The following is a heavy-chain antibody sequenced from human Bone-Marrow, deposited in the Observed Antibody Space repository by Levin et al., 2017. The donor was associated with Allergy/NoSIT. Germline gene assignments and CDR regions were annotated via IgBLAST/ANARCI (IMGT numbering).Heavy chain of an antibody. D-gene: IGHD3-10*01. CDR2: ITPNSGNT. V-gene: IGHV1-8*01. Sequence: GESLKISCKASGYTVTNHDIHWVRLAAGQGPEWMGSITPNSGNTEYPQKFQDRVSMTWNTSISTAYMELNSLRSEDTAEYYCARLEAVLMLLGNSGRWFDPWGQGTLVIVSS. J-gene: IGHJ5*02. CDR1: GYTVTNHD. CDR3: ARLEAVLMLLGNSGRWFDP.